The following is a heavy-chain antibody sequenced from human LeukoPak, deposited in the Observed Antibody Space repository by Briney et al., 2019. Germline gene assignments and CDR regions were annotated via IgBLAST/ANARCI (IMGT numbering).Heavy chain of an antibody. V-gene: IGHV3-23*01. J-gene: IGHJ4*02. CDR3: AREAPAFDS. Sequence: GGSLRLSCAASGFTFSNYAMTWVRQAPGKGLEWVSVISGDGDTTYYADSLKGRFTISRGNSKNTLYLQINSLRAEDTAAYYCAREAPAFDSWGQGTLVTVSS. CDR1: GFTFSNYA. CDR2: ISGDGDTT.